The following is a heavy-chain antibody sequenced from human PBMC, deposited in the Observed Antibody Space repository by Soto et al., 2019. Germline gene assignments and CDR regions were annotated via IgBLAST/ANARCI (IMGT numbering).Heavy chain of an antibody. CDR2: ITWNGGNT. CDR3: ARETLSFGSALDV. Sequence: GSLRLACAASGFRFDDYNIHWVRQAPGKGLEWVSLITWNGGNTYYADSVKGRFTISRDGTTESVSLQMTSLKREDTGLYYCARETLSFGSALDVWGQGTMVTVYS. CDR1: GFRFDDYN. J-gene: IGHJ6*02. V-gene: IGHV3-43*01. D-gene: IGHD3-3*01.